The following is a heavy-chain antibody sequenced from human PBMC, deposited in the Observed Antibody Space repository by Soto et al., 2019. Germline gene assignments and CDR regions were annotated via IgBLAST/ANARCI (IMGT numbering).Heavy chain of an antibody. V-gene: IGHV3-11*01. Sequence: PGGSLRLSCAASGFSFSDFYMVWILQAPGKGLEWISYIHRSGSPIYYADSVKGRFTISRDNAKTSLSLQMNSLRAEDTAVYYCARLFYNWNSWVDSWGQGTLVTVSS. CDR3: ARLFYNWNSWVDS. CDR2: IHRSGSPI. CDR1: GFSFSDFY. D-gene: IGHD1-20*01. J-gene: IGHJ4*02.